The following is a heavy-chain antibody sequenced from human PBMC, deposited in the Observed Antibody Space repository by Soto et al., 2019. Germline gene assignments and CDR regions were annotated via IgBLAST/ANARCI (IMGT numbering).Heavy chain of an antibody. CDR3: ARDRGWTEGPYYYYYGMEV. J-gene: IGHJ6*01. CDR1: GFTFSSYW. D-gene: IGHD2-15*01. CDR2: IKQDGSEK. Sequence: RLSCAASGFTFSSYWMSWVRQAPWKVLEWVANIKQDGSEKYYVDSVKGRFTISRDNAKNSLYLQMNSLRAEDTAVYYCARDRGWTEGPYYYYYGMEVWGQGTTVSVSS. V-gene: IGHV3-7*01.